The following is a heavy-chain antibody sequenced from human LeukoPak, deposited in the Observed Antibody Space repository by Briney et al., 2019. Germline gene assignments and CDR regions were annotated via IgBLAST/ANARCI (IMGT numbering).Heavy chain of an antibody. CDR1: GFTFSSYG. V-gene: IGHV3-33*01. CDR3: ARDRGSWNYYYGMDV. J-gene: IGHJ6*02. CDR2: IWYDGSNK. D-gene: IGHD3-10*01. Sequence: GGSLRLSCAASGFTFSSYGMHWVRQAPGKGLEWVAVIWYDGSNKYYADSVKGRFTISRDNSKNTLYLQMNSLRAEDTAVYYCARDRGSWNYYYGMDVWGQGTTVTVSS.